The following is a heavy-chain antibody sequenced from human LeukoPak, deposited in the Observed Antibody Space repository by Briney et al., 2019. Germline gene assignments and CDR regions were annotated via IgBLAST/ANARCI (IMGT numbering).Heavy chain of an antibody. V-gene: IGHV3-30*18. J-gene: IGHJ4*02. CDR1: GFTFSSYG. D-gene: IGHD1-26*01. Sequence: GGSLRLSCAASGFTFSSYGMHWVRQAPGKGLEGVAVISYDGSNKYYADSVKGRFTISRDNSKNTLYLRMNSLRAEDTAVYYCAKGIVGATWHDFTDYWGQGTLVTVSS. CDR2: ISYDGSNK. CDR3: AKGIVGATWHDFTDY.